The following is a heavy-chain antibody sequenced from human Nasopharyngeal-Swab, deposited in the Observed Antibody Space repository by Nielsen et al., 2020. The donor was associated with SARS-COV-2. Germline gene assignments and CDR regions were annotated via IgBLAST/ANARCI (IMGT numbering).Heavy chain of an antibody. CDR2: IYYSGSP. Sequence: SETLSLTCTVSDSSISSYYWTWIRQPPGKGLEWIGYIYYSGSPNYNPSLKSRVTLSLDTSKSQLSLKLSSVTAADTAVYYCARVHYYDSTYYYYGLDVWGQGTTVTVS. V-gene: IGHV4-59*13. CDR1: DSSISSYY. J-gene: IGHJ6*02. D-gene: IGHD3-22*01. CDR3: ARVHYYDSTYYYYGLDV.